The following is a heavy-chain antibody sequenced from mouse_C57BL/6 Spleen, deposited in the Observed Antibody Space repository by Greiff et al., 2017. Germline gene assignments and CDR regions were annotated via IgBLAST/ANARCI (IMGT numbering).Heavy chain of an antibody. CDR1: GYTFTSYW. CDR2: IAPNSGGT. D-gene: IGHD3-2*02. Sequence: QVQLQQPGAELVKPGASVKLSCKASGYTFTSYWMHWVKQRPGRGLEWIGRIAPNSGGTKYNEKFKSKATLTVDKPSSTAYMQLSSLTSEDSAVYYCARRAQATYLDYWGQGTTLTVSS. V-gene: IGHV1-72*01. CDR3: ARRAQATYLDY. J-gene: IGHJ2*01.